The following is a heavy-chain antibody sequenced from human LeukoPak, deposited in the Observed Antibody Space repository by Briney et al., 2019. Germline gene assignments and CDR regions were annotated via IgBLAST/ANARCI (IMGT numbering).Heavy chain of an antibody. J-gene: IGHJ3*01. CDR1: GAYISSYH. CDR3: ARNRKYSISWYAFDV. D-gene: IGHD6-13*01. V-gene: IGHV4-59*08. Sequence: PSETLSLTCTVSGAYISSYHWSWIRQPPGKELEWIGDSGSTSYNPSLESRVTISVDTSKNQLSLKLISVTATDTAVYYCARNRKYSISWYAFDVWGQGTMITVSS. CDR2: DSGST.